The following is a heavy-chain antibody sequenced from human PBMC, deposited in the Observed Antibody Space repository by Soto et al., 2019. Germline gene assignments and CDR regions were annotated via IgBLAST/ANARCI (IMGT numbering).Heavy chain of an antibody. CDR2: LCYHGSVN. CDR1: GGTSSHYW. J-gene: IGHJ4*02. Sequence: GGSRRGPGGGFGGTSSHYWVHWVRKAQSLVLECVAFLCYHGSVNFYADSVKGRFTISRDNSKITLYLQINSLRAEDTSVFYCARDHGGQSGNFIFDNWAQGTPVTVSS. V-gene: IGHV3-33*08. CDR3: ARDHGGQSGNFIFDN. D-gene: IGHD3-16*01.